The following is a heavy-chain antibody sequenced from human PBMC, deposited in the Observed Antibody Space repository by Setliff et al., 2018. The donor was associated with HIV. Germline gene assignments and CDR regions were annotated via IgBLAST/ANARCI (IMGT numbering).Heavy chain of an antibody. D-gene: IGHD1-26*01. CDR1: GFTFGDYA. Sequence: PGGSLRLSCTASGFTFGDYAMSWVRQAPGKGLEWVGFIRSKAYGGTTEYAASVKGRFTISRDDSKYIAYLQMNSLKTEDTAVYYCTRDPGKGYYFDYWGQGTLVTVSS. CDR3: TRDPGKGYYFDY. CDR2: IRSKAYGGTT. J-gene: IGHJ4*02. V-gene: IGHV3-49*04.